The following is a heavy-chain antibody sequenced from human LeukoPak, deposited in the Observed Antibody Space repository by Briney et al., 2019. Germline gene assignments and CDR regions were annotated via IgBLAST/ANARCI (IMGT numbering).Heavy chain of an antibody. D-gene: IGHD5-12*01. CDR3: TTGGYGGQFDY. J-gene: IGHJ4*02. CDR1: GFAFSNAW. Sequence: GRSLRLSCAASGFAFSNAWMSWVRQAPGKGLEWVGRIKSKTDGGTTDYAAPVKGRFTISRDDSKNTLYLQMNSLKTEDTAVYYCTTGGYGGQFDYWGQGTLVTVSS. V-gene: IGHV3-15*01. CDR2: IKSKTDGGTT.